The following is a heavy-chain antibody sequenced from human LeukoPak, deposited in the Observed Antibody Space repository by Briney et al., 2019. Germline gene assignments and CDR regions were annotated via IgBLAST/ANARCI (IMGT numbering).Heavy chain of an antibody. V-gene: IGHV4-4*02. CDR2: IYHSGST. J-gene: IGHJ3*02. Sequence: SGTLSLTCAVSGGSISSSNWWSWVRQPPGKGLEWIGEIYHSGSTNYNPSLKSRVTTSVDKSKNQFSLKLSSVTAADTAVYYCARVGRYCSSTSCYTPLGRKKNAFDIWGQGTMVTVSS. CDR3: ARVGRYCSSTSCYTPLGRKKNAFDI. CDR1: GGSISSSNW. D-gene: IGHD2-2*02.